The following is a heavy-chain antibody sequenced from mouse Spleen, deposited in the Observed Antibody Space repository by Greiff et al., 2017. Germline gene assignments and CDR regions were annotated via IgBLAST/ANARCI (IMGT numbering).Heavy chain of an antibody. CDR2: INYDGSST. CDR3: ARESTGTGYYFDY. J-gene: IGHJ2*01. Sequence: EVKLVESEGGLVQPGSSMKLSCTASGFTFSDYYMAWVRQVPEKGLEWVANINYDGSSTYYLDSLKSRFIISRDNAKNILYLQMSSLKSEDTATYYCARESTGTGYYFDYWGQGTTLTVSS. V-gene: IGHV5-16*01. CDR1: GFTFSDYY. D-gene: IGHD4-1*02.